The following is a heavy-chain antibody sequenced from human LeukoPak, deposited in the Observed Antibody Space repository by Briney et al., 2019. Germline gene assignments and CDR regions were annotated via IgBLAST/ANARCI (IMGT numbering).Heavy chain of an antibody. CDR3: SRGNVGVVVAATIYYYYYYMDV. J-gene: IGHJ6*03. D-gene: IGHD2-15*01. CDR2: IYASGST. CDR1: GCPFNSYY. V-gene: IGHV4-4*07. Sequence: SETLSLTCTVSGCPFNSYYWSWIRQPAGKGLEWIGRIYASGSTNYNHSLERRVTISVGTSQKPFFLLLSPVTAATTAVYYCSRGNVGVVVAATIYYYYYYMDVWGKPTTVSVSS.